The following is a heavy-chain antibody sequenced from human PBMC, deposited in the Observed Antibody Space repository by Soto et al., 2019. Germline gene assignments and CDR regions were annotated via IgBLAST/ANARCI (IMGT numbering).Heavy chain of an antibody. Sequence: GSLRLSCAASGFTFSSYGMHWVRQAPGKGLEWVAVISYDGSNKYYADSVKGRFTISRDNSKNTLYLQMNSLRAEDTAVYYCAKEEYSSSSFDIFFDYWGQGTLVTVS. CDR3: AKEEYSSSSFDIFFDY. V-gene: IGHV3-30*18. D-gene: IGHD6-6*01. J-gene: IGHJ4*02. CDR2: ISYDGSNK. CDR1: GFTFSSYG.